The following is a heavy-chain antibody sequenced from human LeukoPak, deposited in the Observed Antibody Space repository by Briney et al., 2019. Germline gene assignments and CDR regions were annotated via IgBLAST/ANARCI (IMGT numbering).Heavy chain of an antibody. CDR1: GFSFSSNS. D-gene: IGHD3-16*01. Sequence: PGESLRLSCAASGFSFSSNSMNWVRQAPGKGLEWVSYISSSGSHIYYSDSLKGRFTISRDNAKNSLYLQMNSLSAEDTAVYDCARIRGDLGAFDMWGQGTMVTVSS. CDR2: ISSSGSHI. CDR3: ARIRGDLGAFDM. V-gene: IGHV3-21*01. J-gene: IGHJ3*02.